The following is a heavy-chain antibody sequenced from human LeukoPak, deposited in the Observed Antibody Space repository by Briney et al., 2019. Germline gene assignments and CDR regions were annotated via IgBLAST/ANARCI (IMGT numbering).Heavy chain of an antibody. V-gene: IGHV3-9*01. CDR3: AKEGIPSNAFDI. CDR1: GFTFDDYA. CDR2: ISWNSGSI. J-gene: IGHJ3*02. D-gene: IGHD3-10*01. Sequence: PGGSLRLSCAASGFTFDDYAMHWVRHAPGKGLEWVSGISWNSGSIGYADSVKGRFTISRDNAKNSLYLQMNSLRAEDTALYYCAKEGIPSNAFDIWGQGTMVTVSS.